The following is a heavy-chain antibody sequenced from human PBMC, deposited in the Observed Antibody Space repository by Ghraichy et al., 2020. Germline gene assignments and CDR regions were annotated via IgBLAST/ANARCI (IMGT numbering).Heavy chain of an antibody. J-gene: IGHJ6*02. D-gene: IGHD5-12*01. V-gene: IGHV3-66*01. CDR3: ARGIVAKRGRDYYYYGMDV. CDR2: IYSGGSA. CDR1: GFTVSSNY. Sequence: GGSLRLSCAASGFTVSSNYMSWVRQAPGKGLEWVSVIYSGGSAYYADSVKGRFTISRDNSKNTLYLQMNSLRAEDTAVYYCARGIVAKRGRDYYYYGMDVWGQGTTVTVSS.